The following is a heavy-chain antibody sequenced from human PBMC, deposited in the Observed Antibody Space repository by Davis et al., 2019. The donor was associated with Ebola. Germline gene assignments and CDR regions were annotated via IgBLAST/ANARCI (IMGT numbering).Heavy chain of an antibody. Sequence: AASVKVSCKASGFTFTNYYMDWVRQAPGKGLEYVSAISGNGGSTYYADSVKGRFTISTDNSKNTLYLQMSSLRAEDTAVYYCVKGYSGSESNWGQGTLVTVSS. CDR1: GFTFTNYY. J-gene: IGHJ4*02. CDR3: VKGYSGSESN. V-gene: IGHV3-64D*08. D-gene: IGHD1-26*01. CDR2: ISGNGGST.